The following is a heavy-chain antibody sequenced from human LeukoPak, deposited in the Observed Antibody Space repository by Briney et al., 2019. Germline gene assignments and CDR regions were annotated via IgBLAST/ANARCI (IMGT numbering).Heavy chain of an antibody. V-gene: IGHV4-59*02. CDR3: ARDRQATTAYDAFDI. J-gene: IGHJ3*02. CDR1: GFTVSSNY. Sequence: GSLRLSCAASGFTVSSNYMSWIRQPPGKGLEWIGYIYYSGSTKYNPSLKSRVTISVDTSKNQFSLKLSSVTAADTAVYYCARDRQATTAYDAFDIWGRGTMVTVSS. CDR2: IYYSGST. D-gene: IGHD4-17*01.